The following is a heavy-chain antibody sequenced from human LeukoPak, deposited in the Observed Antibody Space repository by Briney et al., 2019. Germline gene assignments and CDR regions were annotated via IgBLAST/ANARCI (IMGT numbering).Heavy chain of an antibody. Sequence: GIIPIFGTANYAQKFQGRVTITADESTSTAYMELSSLRSEDTAVYYCAKLKYYDFWSGVDYWGQGTLVTVSS. V-gene: IGHV1-69*01. CDR3: AKLKYYDFWSGVDY. J-gene: IGHJ4*02. D-gene: IGHD3-3*01. CDR2: IIPIFGTA.